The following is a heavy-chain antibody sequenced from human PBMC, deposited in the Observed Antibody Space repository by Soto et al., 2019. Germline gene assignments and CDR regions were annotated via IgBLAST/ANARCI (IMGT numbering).Heavy chain of an antibody. J-gene: IGHJ1*01. D-gene: IGHD3-22*01. V-gene: IGHV4-30-4*01. CDR3: ARDLDGLHDDTSGPFPRPG. CDR2: IHSSGSI. Sequence: SETLSLTCTVSGGSISSDDYYWSWIRQAPGRGLEWIGYIHSSGSIYYNPSLKSRATMSIDTAGNQFSLKVSSVTVADTAVYYCARDLDGLHDDTSGPFPRPGWGQGTLVTV. CDR1: GGSISSDDYY.